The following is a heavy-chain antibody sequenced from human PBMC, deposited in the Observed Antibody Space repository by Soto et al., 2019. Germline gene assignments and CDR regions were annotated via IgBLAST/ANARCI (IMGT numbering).Heavy chain of an antibody. CDR2: MNPNSGNT. Sequence: ASVKISCKASGYTFTSYDINWVRQATGQGLEWMGWMNPNSGNTGYAQKFQGRVTMTRKTSISTAYMELSSLRSEDTAVYYCARVARGTVTEFEYWGQGTLVTVSS. V-gene: IGHV1-8*01. CDR3: ARVARGTVTEFEY. D-gene: IGHD4-4*01. J-gene: IGHJ4*02. CDR1: GYTFTSYD.